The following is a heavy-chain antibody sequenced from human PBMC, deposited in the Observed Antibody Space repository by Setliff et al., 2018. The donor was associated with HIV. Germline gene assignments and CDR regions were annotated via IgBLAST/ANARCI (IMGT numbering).Heavy chain of an antibody. J-gene: IGHJ4*02. D-gene: IGHD3-22*01. CDR2: IGGDNANI. Sequence: ASVKVSCKASGYDFTAYAISWVRQAPGQGLEWMGRIGGDNANIKFAQSFQGRVTMTTDTSTNTAYLELTSLRSDDTAVYYCARGSEDYYDSSGYGFWGQGTLVTVSS. CDR3: ARGSEDYYDSSGYGF. CDR1: GYDFTAYA. V-gene: IGHV1-18*01.